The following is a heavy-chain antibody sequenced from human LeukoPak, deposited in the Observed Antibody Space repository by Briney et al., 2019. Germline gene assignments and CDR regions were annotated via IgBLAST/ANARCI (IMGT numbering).Heavy chain of an antibody. D-gene: IGHD5-12*01. J-gene: IGHJ4*02. CDR3: ARETDIVATIPGLFDY. CDR2: IIPIFGIA. Sequence: SVKVSCKASGGTFSSYAISWVRQAPGQGLKWMGRIIPIFGIANYAQKFQGRVTITADKSTSTAYMELSSLRSEDTAVYYCARETDIVATIPGLFDYWGQGTLVTVSS. V-gene: IGHV1-69*04. CDR1: GGTFSSYA.